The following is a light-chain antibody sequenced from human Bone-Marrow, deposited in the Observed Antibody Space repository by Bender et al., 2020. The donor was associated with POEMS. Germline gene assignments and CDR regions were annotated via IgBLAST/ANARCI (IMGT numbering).Light chain of an antibody. CDR2: DVT. CDR1: SSDIGSYNF. V-gene: IGLV2-23*02. J-gene: IGLJ2*01. CDR3: CSYAGSSTLV. Sequence: QSALTQPASVSGSPGQSITISCTGTSSDIGSYNFVSWYQQHPGKGPKLMIYDVTIRPSGVSNRFSGSKSGNTASLTISGLQAEDEADYYCCSYAGSSTLVFGGGTKLTVL.